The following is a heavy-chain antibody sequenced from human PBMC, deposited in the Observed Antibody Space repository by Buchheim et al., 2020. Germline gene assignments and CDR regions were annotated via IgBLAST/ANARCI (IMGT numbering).Heavy chain of an antibody. CDR1: GGSFSGYY. J-gene: IGHJ5*02. CDR2: INHSGSA. D-gene: IGHD2-15*01. CDR3: ARGGDIVVVVAADNWFDP. V-gene: IGHV4-34*01. Sequence: QVQLQQWGAGLLKPSETLSLTCAVYGGSFSGYYWSWIRQPPGKGLEWIGEINHSGSANYNPSLKSRDTISVDTSKNQFSLKLNSVTAADTAVYYCARGGDIVVVVAADNWFDPWGQGTL.